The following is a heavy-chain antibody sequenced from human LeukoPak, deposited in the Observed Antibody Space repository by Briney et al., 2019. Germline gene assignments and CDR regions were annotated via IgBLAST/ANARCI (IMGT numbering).Heavy chain of an antibody. V-gene: IGHV1-69-2*01. D-gene: IGHD3-22*01. CDR3: ATMADSTRGFG. J-gene: IGHJ4*02. Sequence: ASVKISCKVSGYTFTDYYMHWVHQAPGKGLEWMGLVDPEDGETIYAEKFQGRVTITADTSTDTAYMELSSLRSEDTAVYYCATMADSTRGFGWGQGTLVTVSS. CDR2: VDPEDGET. CDR1: GYTFTDYY.